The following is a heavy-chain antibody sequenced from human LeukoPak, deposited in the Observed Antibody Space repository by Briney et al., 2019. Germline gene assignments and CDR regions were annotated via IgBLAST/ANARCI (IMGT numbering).Heavy chain of an antibody. J-gene: IGHJ4*02. CDR3: ARDVNYYDSSGYYYPAPYYFDY. V-gene: IGHV4-39*07. D-gene: IGHD3-22*01. CDR2: IYYSGST. CDR1: GGSISSSSYY. Sequence: SETLSLTCTVSGGSISSSSYYWGWIRQPPGKGLEWIGSIYYSGSTYYNPSLKSRVTISVDTSKNQFSLKLSSVTAADTAVYYCARDVNYYDSSGYYYPAPYYFDYWGQGTLVTVSS.